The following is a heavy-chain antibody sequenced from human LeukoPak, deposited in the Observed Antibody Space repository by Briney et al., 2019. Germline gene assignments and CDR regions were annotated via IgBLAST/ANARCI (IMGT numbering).Heavy chain of an antibody. CDR3: AHTRSDFWSGYWVPFDY. Sequence: SGPTLVKHTQTLTLTCTFTRFSLSTSGVGLGWIRQPPGKALESLSPNYWDDDKRYSQSLKSRLTITKDTSKNQVVLTMTNMDPVDTATYYCAHTRSDFWSGYWVPFDYWGQGTLVTVSS. CDR1: RFSLSTSGVG. CDR2: NYWDDDK. V-gene: IGHV2-5*02. J-gene: IGHJ4*02. D-gene: IGHD3-3*01.